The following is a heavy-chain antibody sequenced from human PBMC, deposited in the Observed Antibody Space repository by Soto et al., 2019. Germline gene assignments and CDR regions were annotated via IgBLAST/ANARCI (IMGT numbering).Heavy chain of an antibody. CDR3: GRHPPTPAHTGYLDP. CDR1: GYSFSTYW. J-gene: IGHJ5*02. Sequence: PGESLKISCEASGYSFSTYWIGWVRQMPGKGLEWVGLIYAANSETRYSPSFQGQVTLSVDKSINTAYLQWSSLKASDTAIYYCGRHPPTPAHTGYLDPLGQETVLTISS. D-gene: IGHD1-1*01. V-gene: IGHV5-51*01. CDR2: IYAANSET.